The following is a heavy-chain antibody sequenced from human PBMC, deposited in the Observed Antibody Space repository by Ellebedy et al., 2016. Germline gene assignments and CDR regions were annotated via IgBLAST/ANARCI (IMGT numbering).Heavy chain of an antibody. D-gene: IGHD6-19*01. CDR3: ARGNTVPGPEPLDY. Sequence: GESLKISCAVSGFSVSDNYMSWVRQAPGKGLEWVATLYSGGTILYADSVKGRFTISRDNSKNTLYLQMNRLRAEDTAVYYCARGNTVPGPEPLDYWGQGTLVTVSS. V-gene: IGHV3-66*01. J-gene: IGHJ4*02. CDR1: GFSVSDNY. CDR2: LYSGGTI.